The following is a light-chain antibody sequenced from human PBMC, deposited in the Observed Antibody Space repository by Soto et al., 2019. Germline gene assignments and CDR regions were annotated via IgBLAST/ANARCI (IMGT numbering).Light chain of an antibody. CDR3: QQYDSLPFT. V-gene: IGKV1-33*01. J-gene: IGKJ3*01. Sequence: DIQMTQSPSSLSASVGDRVTITCQASQDISNYLNWYQQKPGKAPKLLIYDASNLETGVPSRFSGSGSGTDFTFTISNVQPEDTATYYCQQYDSLPFTFGPGTKVDIK. CDR2: DAS. CDR1: QDISNY.